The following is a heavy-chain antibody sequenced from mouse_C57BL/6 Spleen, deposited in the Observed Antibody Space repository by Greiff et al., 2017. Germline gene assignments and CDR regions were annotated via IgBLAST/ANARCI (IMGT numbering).Heavy chain of an antibody. CDR3: ARGAATTVVASWFAY. Sequence: EVKLVESGPGLVKPSQSLSLTCSVTGYSITSGYYWNWIRQFPGNKLEWMGYISYDGSNNYNPSLKNRISITRDTSKNQFFLKLNSVTTEDTATYYCARGAATTVVASWFAYWGQGTLVTVSA. CDR2: ISYDGSN. J-gene: IGHJ3*01. CDR1: GYSITSGYY. D-gene: IGHD1-1*01. V-gene: IGHV3-6*01.